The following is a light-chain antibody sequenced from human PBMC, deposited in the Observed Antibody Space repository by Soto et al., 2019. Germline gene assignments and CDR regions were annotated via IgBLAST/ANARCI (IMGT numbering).Light chain of an antibody. Sequence: QSFLTQPASVSGSPGQSITISCTGTSSDVGGYNYVSWYQQHPGKAPKLMIYEVSNRPSGVSNRFSGSKSGNTASLTISGLQAEDEADYYCSSYTSSSTVYVFGTGTKVTVL. J-gene: IGLJ1*01. CDR2: EVS. CDR1: SSDVGGYNY. V-gene: IGLV2-14*01. CDR3: SSYTSSSTVYV.